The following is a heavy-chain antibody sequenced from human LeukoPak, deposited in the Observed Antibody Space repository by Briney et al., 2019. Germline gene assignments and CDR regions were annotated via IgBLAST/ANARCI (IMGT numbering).Heavy chain of an antibody. D-gene: IGHD3-10*01. CDR1: GFTVSSNY. CDR3: LRCDAGST. Sequence: GGSLRLSCAASGFTVSSNYMSWVRQAPGKGLEWVSVIYSGGSTYYADSVKGRFIISRDNSKNSLYLQMNSLRAEDTALYYCLRCDAGSTWGQGTLVSVSS. J-gene: IGHJ4*02. V-gene: IGHV3-66*01. CDR2: IYSGGST.